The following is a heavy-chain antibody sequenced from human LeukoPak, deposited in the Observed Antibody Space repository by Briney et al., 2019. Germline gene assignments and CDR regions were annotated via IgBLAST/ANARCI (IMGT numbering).Heavy chain of an antibody. Sequence: PGGSLRLSCAASGFTFDDYAMHWVRQAPGKGLEWVSGINWNSGSIVYADSVKGRFTISRDNAKNSLYLQMNSLRVEDTALYYCAKDREQYSSSFDYWGQGTLVTVSS. D-gene: IGHD6-19*01. J-gene: IGHJ4*02. V-gene: IGHV3-9*01. CDR2: INWNSGSI. CDR1: GFTFDDYA. CDR3: AKDREQYSSSFDY.